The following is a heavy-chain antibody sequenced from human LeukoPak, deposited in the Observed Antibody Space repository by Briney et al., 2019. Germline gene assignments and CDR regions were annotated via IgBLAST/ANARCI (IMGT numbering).Heavy chain of an antibody. J-gene: IGHJ4*02. Sequence: GGSLRPSCAASGFTVDSNYLSWVRQAPGKGLEWVSTIYTGGNTYYAASVKGRFTISRDFSKNTVFLHMNSLRAEDTAMYYCARGDDSGYYDYFDYWGQGALVTVSS. CDR1: GFTVDSNY. CDR3: ARGDDSGYYDYFDY. CDR2: IYTGGNT. V-gene: IGHV3-53*01. D-gene: IGHD3-22*01.